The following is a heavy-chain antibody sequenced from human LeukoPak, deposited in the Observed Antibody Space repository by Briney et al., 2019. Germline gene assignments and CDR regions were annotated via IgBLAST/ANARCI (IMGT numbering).Heavy chain of an antibody. CDR3: AKGIWSGYRWYFDY. CDR2: ISASGGST. CDR1: GFTFSSYA. J-gene: IGHJ4*02. V-gene: IGHV3-23*01. Sequence: GGSLRLSCAASGFTFSSYAMSWVRQAPGKGLKWVSAISASGGSTYYADSVKGRFTISRDNSKNTLYLQMNSLRAEDTAVYYCAKGIWSGYRWYFDYWGQGTQGTVSS. D-gene: IGHD3-3*01.